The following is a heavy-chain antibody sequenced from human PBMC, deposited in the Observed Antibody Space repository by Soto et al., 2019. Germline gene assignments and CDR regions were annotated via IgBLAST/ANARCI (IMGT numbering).Heavy chain of an antibody. Sequence: GGSFRLSCAASRFTFSSYAMSGVRQSPGEGLEWVSSVNDSLDGTYYAYSVKGRLTISRDNSKNTLYRQMNTLRAEDTDVYYCLRGPQSSDRSANGFDHWGQGTRVTISS. V-gene: IGHV3-23*01. CDR1: RFTFSSYA. D-gene: IGHD3-22*01. CDR3: LRGPQSSDRSANGFDH. CDR2: VNDSLDGT. J-gene: IGHJ5*02.